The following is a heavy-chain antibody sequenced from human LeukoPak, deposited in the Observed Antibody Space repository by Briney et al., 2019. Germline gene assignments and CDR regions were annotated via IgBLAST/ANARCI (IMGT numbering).Heavy chain of an antibody. CDR3: ARDEQWLGDY. CDR1: GFTFRKYW. V-gene: IGHV3-30-3*01. Sequence: GGSLRLSCAASGFTFRKYWLHWVRQAPGKGLEWVAVISYDGSNKYYADSVKGRFTISRDNSKNTLYLQMNSLRAEDTAVYYCARDEQWLGDYWGQGTLVTVSS. CDR2: ISYDGSNK. J-gene: IGHJ4*02. D-gene: IGHD6-19*01.